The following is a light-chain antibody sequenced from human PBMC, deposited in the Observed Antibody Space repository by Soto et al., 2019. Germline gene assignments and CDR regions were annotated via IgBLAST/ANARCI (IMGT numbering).Light chain of an antibody. V-gene: IGKV3-20*01. CDR2: DAS. Sequence: EIVLTQSPGTLSLSPGERATVSCRASQSVRNNYLTWYQQKPGQAPRLLIYDASSRATGIPDRFSGSGSGTDFTLAISRLEPEDFAVYYCQQYGSSTLTFGGGTKVEIK. CDR1: QSVRNNY. J-gene: IGKJ4*01. CDR3: QQYGSSTLT.